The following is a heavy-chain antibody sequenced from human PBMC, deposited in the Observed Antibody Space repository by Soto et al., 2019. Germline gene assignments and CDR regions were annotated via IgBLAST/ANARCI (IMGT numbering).Heavy chain of an antibody. D-gene: IGHD3-22*01. CDR2: IYYSGST. Sequence: SETLSLTCTVSGGSISSGDYYWGWIRQPPGKGLEWIGYIYYSGSTYYNPSLKSRVTISVDTSKNQFSLKLSSVTAADTAVYYCAREVGYYDSSGYPSGYWGQGTLVTVSS. CDR1: GGSISSGDYY. CDR3: AREVGYYDSSGYPSGY. J-gene: IGHJ4*02. V-gene: IGHV4-30-4*01.